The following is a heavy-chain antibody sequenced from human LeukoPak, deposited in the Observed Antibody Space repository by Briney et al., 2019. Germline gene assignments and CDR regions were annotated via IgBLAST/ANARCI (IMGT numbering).Heavy chain of an antibody. Sequence: GGSLRLSCAASGFTFRSHWMSWVRQAPGKGLEWVANIKHGGSEKYYVDSVKGRFTISRDNAKNSLYLQMNSLRAEDTAVYYCARGDENYYGSGSQDYWGQGTLVTVSS. CDR1: GFTFRSHW. D-gene: IGHD3-10*01. CDR2: IKHGGSEK. J-gene: IGHJ4*02. CDR3: ARGDENYYGSGSQDY. V-gene: IGHV3-7*01.